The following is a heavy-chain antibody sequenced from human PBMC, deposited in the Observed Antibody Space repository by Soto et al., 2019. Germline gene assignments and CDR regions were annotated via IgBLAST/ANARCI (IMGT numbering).Heavy chain of an antibody. J-gene: IGHJ4*02. CDR3: TREAIVVIPAAQPSHFDS. D-gene: IGHD2-2*01. CDR2: ISPYSGYT. Sequence: QVQLVQSGAEVKKPGASVKVSCKGLGYNFIKYGINWVRQAPGQGLDWMGWISPYSGYTHSAQKFQGRLTLTTDTAVTTAYMELRSLRSADTALYYCTREAIVVIPAAQPSHFDSWGQGTLVTVSS. V-gene: IGHV1-18*01. CDR1: GYNFIKYG.